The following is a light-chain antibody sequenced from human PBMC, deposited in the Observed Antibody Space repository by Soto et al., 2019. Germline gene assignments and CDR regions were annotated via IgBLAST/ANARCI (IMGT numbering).Light chain of an antibody. V-gene: IGLV2-8*01. CDR1: STDFGGYNY. Sequence: QSALTQPPSASGSPGQSVTISCTGTSTDFGGYNYVSWYQQHPGKAPKLMIYEVSKRPSGVPDRFSGSKSGNTASLTVSGLQAEDEADYYGSSYAGSNTLYVFGTGTKVTVL. CDR2: EVS. CDR3: SSYAGSNTLYV. J-gene: IGLJ1*01.